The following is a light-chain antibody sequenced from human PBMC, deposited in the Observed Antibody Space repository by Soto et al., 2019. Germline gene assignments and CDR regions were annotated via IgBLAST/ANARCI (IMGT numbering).Light chain of an antibody. J-gene: IGLJ1*01. V-gene: IGLV1-44*01. Sequence: QSVLSQPPSASGTPGQTVIISCSGSRSDIGSNFVNWYQHLPGTAPKFLIYNSNQRPSGVPDRFSGSKSGTSASLAISGLQSEDEADYYCAAWDDSLTGPVFGTGTKVTVL. CDR3: AAWDDSLTGPV. CDR2: NSN. CDR1: RSDIGSNF.